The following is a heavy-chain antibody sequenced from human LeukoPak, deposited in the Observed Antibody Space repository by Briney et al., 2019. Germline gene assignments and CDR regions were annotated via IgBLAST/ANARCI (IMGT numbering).Heavy chain of an antibody. CDR3: ARDNGRLLWFGEGVFDY. CDR2: IKQDGSEK. D-gene: IGHD3-10*01. V-gene: IGHV3-7*01. CDR1: GFTFSSYW. Sequence: AGGSLRLSCAASGFTFSSYWMSWVRQAPGKGLEWVANIKQDGSEKYYVDSVKGRFTISRDNAKNSLYLQMNSLRAEDTAVYYCARDNGRLLWFGEGVFDYWGQGTLVTVSS. J-gene: IGHJ4*02.